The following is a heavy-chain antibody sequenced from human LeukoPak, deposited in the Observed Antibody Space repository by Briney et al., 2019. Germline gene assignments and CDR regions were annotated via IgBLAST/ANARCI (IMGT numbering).Heavy chain of an antibody. J-gene: IGHJ5*02. D-gene: IGHD2-15*01. CDR3: ARVVVGVTNRFDP. V-gene: IGHV3-7*05. CDR1: GFIFSSYW. Sequence: GGSLRLSCAASGFIFSSYWMSWVRQAPGKGLEWVANINQAGSEKYYVDSVKGRFTISRDNAKNSLFLQMNSPRAEDTAVYFCARVVVGVTNRFDPWGQGTLVIVSS. CDR2: INQAGSEK.